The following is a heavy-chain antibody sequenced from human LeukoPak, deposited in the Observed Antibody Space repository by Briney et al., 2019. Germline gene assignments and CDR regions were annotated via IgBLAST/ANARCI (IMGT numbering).Heavy chain of an antibody. CDR1: GFNFKTYG. CDR3: ARDLVSSLAS. Sequence: QPGGSLRLSCAASGFNFKTYGMNWVRQAPRGGLEWISYIASNSYVIHYADSVRGRFTISRDNAKNSLYLRLTNLRAEDTAVYYCARDLVSSLASWGTGTLVAVSS. J-gene: IGHJ5*02. V-gene: IGHV3-48*01. CDR2: IASNSYVI. D-gene: IGHD2-8*01.